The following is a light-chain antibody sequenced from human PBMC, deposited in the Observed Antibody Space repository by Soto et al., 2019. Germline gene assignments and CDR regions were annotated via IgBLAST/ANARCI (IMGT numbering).Light chain of an antibody. CDR1: STDFVSYNR. CDR3: SAYTARSTLV. CDR2: EVS. J-gene: IGLJ3*02. V-gene: IGLV2-18*02. Sequence: QSALTQPPSVSGSPGQSVTISCTGTSTDFVSYNRVSWYQQPPGTAPKLMIYEVSKRPSGVPDRFSGSKSGNTASLTISGLQPEDEGDYYCSAYTARSTLVFGGGTKLTVL.